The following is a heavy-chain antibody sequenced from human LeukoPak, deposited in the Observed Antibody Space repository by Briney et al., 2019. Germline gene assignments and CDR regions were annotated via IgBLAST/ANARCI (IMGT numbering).Heavy chain of an antibody. Sequence: GGSLRLSCAASGFTFSSYAMSWVRQAPGKGLEWVSAISGSGGSTYYADSVKGRFTISRDNSKNTLYLQMNSLRAEDTAVYYCAKDFYDYVWGSYGTFDYWGQGTLVTVSS. V-gene: IGHV3-23*01. CDR1: GFTFSSYA. CDR3: AKDFYDYVWGSYGTFDY. CDR2: ISGSGGST. D-gene: IGHD3-16*01. J-gene: IGHJ4*02.